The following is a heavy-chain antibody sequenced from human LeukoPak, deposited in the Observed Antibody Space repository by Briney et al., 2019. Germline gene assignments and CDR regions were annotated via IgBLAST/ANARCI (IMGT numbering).Heavy chain of an antibody. Sequence: SETLSLTCAVYGGSFSGYYWSWIRQPPGKGLEWIWEINHSGSTNYNPSLKSRVTISVDTSKNQFSLKLSSVAAADTAVYYCARGGIVVVPAAQYYFDYWGQGTLVTVSS. V-gene: IGHV4-34*01. D-gene: IGHD2-2*01. J-gene: IGHJ4*02. CDR1: GGSFSGYY. CDR2: INHSGST. CDR3: ARGGIVVVPAAQYYFDY.